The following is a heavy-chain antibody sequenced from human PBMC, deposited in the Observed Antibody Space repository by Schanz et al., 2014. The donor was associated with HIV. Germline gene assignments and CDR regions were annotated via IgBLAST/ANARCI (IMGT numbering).Heavy chain of an antibody. CDR1: GGSISGHY. CDR2: ISASGSS. Sequence: QVQLQESGPGLVKPSETLSLTCTVSGGSISGHYWSWIRQPAGKGLEWIGRISASGSSNYNPSLKSRLAMSIDTSKKKFSRTLSSVTAADTAVYYCARDRFYYDSSGSYYLAFDIWGQGTMVTVSS. V-gene: IGHV4-4*07. D-gene: IGHD3-22*01. J-gene: IGHJ3*02. CDR3: ARDRFYYDSSGSYYLAFDI.